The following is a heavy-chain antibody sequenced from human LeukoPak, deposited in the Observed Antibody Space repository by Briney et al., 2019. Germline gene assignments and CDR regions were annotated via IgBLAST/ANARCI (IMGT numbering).Heavy chain of an antibody. CDR1: GGSFSGYY. CDR2: INHSGST. CDR3: ARGEVLRYFDWLSPYYYGMDV. J-gene: IGHJ6*02. V-gene: IGHV4-34*01. D-gene: IGHD3-9*01. Sequence: SETLSLTCAVYGGSFSGYYWSWIRQPPGKGLEWIGEINHSGSTNYNPSLKSRVTISVDTSKNQFSLKLSSVTAADTAVCYCARGEVLRYFDWLSPYYYGMDVWGQGTTVTVSS.